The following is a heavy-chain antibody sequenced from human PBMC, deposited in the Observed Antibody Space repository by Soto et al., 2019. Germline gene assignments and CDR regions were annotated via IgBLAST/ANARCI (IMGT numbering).Heavy chain of an antibody. Sequence: SETLSLTCTVSGGSISSSSYYWGWIRQPPGKGLEWIGSIYYSGSTYYNPSLKSRVTISVDTSKNQFSLKLSSVTAADTAVYYCARRDTAMDNTQFDYWGQGALVTVSS. CDR3: ARRDTAMDNTQFDY. CDR1: GGSISSSSYY. D-gene: IGHD5-18*01. CDR2: IYYSGST. V-gene: IGHV4-39*01. J-gene: IGHJ4*02.